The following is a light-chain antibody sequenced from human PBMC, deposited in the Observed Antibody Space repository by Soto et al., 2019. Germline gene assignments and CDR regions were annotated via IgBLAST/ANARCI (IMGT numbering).Light chain of an antibody. V-gene: IGKV1-9*01. CDR2: AAS. J-gene: IGKJ3*01. CDR1: QGISSY. CDR3: QQLNSYPPFT. Sequence: DIQLTQSPSFLSASVGDRVTITCRASQGISSYLAWYQQKPGKAPKLLIYAASTLQSGVPSRFSGSGSGTEFTLTISSLKPEDFATYYCQQLNSYPPFTFGPGTKVDIK.